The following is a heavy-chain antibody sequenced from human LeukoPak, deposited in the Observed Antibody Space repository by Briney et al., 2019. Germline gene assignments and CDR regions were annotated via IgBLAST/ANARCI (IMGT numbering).Heavy chain of an antibody. CDR3: ARHSKYYYGSGSHYKTKTGNLDY. Sequence: PSGTLSLTCAVYGGSFSGYYWSWIRQPPGKGLEWIGEINHSGSTNYNPSLKSRVTISVDTSKNQFSLKLSSVTAADTAVYYCARHSKYYYGSGSHYKTKTGNLDYWGQGTLVTVSS. CDR1: GGSFSGYY. D-gene: IGHD3-10*01. J-gene: IGHJ4*02. CDR2: INHSGST. V-gene: IGHV4-34*01.